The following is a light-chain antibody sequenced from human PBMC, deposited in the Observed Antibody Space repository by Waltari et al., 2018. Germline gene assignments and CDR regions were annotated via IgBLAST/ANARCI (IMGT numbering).Light chain of an antibody. CDR1: QGISSW. Sequence: DIQMTPSPSSVSASVGDRVTITCRASQGISSWLTWYQQKPGKAPKLLIYATSSLQRGVPSMFSGSGSGTDFTLTISSLQPEDFATYYCLQAQRFPLTFGGGTTVEIK. CDR2: ATS. V-gene: IGKV1D-12*01. CDR3: LQAQRFPLT. J-gene: IGKJ4*01.